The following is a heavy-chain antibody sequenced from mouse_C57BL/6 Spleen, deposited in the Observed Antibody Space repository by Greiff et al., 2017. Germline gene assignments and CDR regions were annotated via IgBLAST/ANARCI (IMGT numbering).Heavy chain of an antibody. Sequence: VQLKQPGAELVKPGASVSMSCKASGYSFTSYWITWVQQRPGQGLEWIGRIDPEDGETKYAPEVQGKGPITADTSSNTAYLQISSLTYEDTAVYYCARSCGKHDAMDDWGEGTSVTVSS. CDR2: IDPEDGET. J-gene: IGHJ4*01. D-gene: IGHD1-1*02. CDR3: ARSCGKHDAMDD. V-gene: IGHV14-2*01. CDR1: GYSFTSYW.